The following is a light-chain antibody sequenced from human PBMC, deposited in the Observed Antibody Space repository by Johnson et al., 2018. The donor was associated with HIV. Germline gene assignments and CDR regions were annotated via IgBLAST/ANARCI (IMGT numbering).Light chain of an antibody. V-gene: IGLV1-51*02. J-gene: IGLJ1*01. CDR2: ENN. Sequence: QSVLTQPPSVSAAPGQRVTISCSGSSSNIGNNYVSWYQQLQGTAPKLLIYENNKRPSGIPDRFSDSKSGTSATLGITGLQTGDEADYYCGTWDSGLSAHYVFGTGTKVIVL. CDR3: GTWDSGLSAHYV. CDR1: SSNIGNNY.